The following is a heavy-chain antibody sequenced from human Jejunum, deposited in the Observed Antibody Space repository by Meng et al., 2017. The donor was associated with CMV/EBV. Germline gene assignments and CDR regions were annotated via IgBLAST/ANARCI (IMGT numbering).Heavy chain of an antibody. Sequence: IHWVRQATGQGLEWMGWMNPNSGNTVYAQKFRGRVTMTGDTATHTAHMYLRSLRSEDTAVYYCARGAHFTIVGLVNRYDYDYGLDVWGQGTTVTVSS. V-gene: IGHV1-8*01. CDR2: MNPNSGNT. J-gene: IGHJ6*02. D-gene: IGHD3-3*01. CDR3: ARGAHFTIVGLVNRYDYDYGLDV.